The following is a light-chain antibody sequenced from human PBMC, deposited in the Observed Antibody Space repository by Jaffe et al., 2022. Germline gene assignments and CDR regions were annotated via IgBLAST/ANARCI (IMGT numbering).Light chain of an antibody. CDR1: QSVSNN. CDR3: QQYNNWPPYT. Sequence: EIVMTQSPVTLSVSPGDRATLSCRASQSVSNNLAWYQQKPGQAPRLLIHDASTRATGIPARFSGSGSGTDFTLTISSLQSEDFAVYYCQQYNNWPPYTFGQGTKLEIK. J-gene: IGKJ2*01. V-gene: IGKV3-15*01. CDR2: DAS.